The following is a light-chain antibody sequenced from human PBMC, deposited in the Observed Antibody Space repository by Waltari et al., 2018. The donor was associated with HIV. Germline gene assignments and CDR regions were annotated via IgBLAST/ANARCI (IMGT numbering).Light chain of an antibody. CDR3: SSYTNMDTLV. CDR1: NSDVGFYNL. Sequence: QSALTQPASVSGSPGQSITISCTGTNSDVGFYNLVSWYRHHPGKAPQLVIYGVDSRPSGVSDRFSGSKSGNTASRTISTLQAEDEADYYCSSYTNMDTLVFGGGTKLTVL. CDR2: GVD. J-gene: IGLJ3*02. V-gene: IGLV2-14*01.